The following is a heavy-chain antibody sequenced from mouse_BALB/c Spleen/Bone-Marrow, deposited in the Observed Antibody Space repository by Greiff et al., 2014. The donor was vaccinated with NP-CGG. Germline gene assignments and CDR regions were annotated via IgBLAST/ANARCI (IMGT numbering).Heavy chain of an antibody. J-gene: IGHJ3*01. CDR3: VSELGGCAY. CDR1: GFSLNNYG. V-gene: IGHV2-9*02. CDR2: IWAGGGT. Sequence: QVQLKESGPGLVAPSQSLSISCTVSGFSLNNYGVHWVRQPPGKGLEWLGVIWAGGGTNYNSTLMSRLSVIKDNSKSQVFLKMNSLQTDDTAMYYCVSELGGCAYWGQGTLVTVSA.